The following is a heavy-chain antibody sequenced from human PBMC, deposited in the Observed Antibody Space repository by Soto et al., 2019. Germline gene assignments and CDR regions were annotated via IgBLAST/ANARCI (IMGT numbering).Heavy chain of an antibody. J-gene: IGHJ4*02. CDR3: ARVGYDILTGYYKEVYYFDY. Sequence: SVKVSCKAFGFIFNNYAISWVRQAPGQGLEWMGGIIPIFGTANYAQKFQGRVTITANKSTSTAYMELSSLRSEDTAVYYCARVGYDILTGYYKEVYYFDYWGQGTLVTVSS. D-gene: IGHD3-9*01. V-gene: IGHV1-69*06. CDR2: IIPIFGTA. CDR1: GFIFNNYA.